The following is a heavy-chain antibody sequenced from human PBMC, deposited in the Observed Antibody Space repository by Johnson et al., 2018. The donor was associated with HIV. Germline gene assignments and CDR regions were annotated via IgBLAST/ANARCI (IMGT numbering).Heavy chain of an antibody. CDR2: IYSGGGT. Sequence: VQLVESGGGLVQPGGSLRLSCAASGFSVTNTSVSWVRQAPGKGLEWVSVIYSGGGTSSADSVRGRFIISRDNSKNTLYLQMNSLRAEDMAVYYCARHYYNFWSGHFDIWGQGTMVAVSS. D-gene: IGHD3-3*01. J-gene: IGHJ3*02. V-gene: IGHV3-66*04. CDR1: GFSVTNTS. CDR3: ARHYYNFWSGHFDI.